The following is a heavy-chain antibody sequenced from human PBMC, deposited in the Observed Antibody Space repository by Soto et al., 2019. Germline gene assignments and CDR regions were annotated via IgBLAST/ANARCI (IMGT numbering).Heavy chain of an antibody. CDR2: ISYDGSNK. CDR3: PRGRGYTYDSDY. J-gene: IGHJ4*02. CDR1: GFTFSSYA. D-gene: IGHD5-18*01. Sequence: QVQLVESGGGVVQPGRSLRLSCAASGFTFSSYAMHWVRQAPGKGLEWVAVISYDGSNKYYADSVKGRFTISRDNSKNTLYLHMNSLRAEDTAVYYCPRGRGYTYDSDYWGQGTLVTVSS. V-gene: IGHV3-30-3*01.